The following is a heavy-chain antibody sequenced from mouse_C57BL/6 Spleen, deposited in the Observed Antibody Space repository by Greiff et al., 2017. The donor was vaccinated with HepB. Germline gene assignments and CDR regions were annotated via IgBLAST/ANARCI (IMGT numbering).Heavy chain of an antibody. J-gene: IGHJ2*01. V-gene: IGHV5-4*01. D-gene: IGHD1-1*01. CDR3: ARDRDYGNNFDY. CDR1: GFTFSSYA. Sequence: EVHLVESGGGLVKPGGSLKLSCAASGFTFSSYAMSWVRQTPEKRLEWVATISDGGSYTYYPDNVKGRFTISRDNAKNNLYLQMSHLKSEDTAMYYCARDRDYGNNFDYWGQGTTLTVSS. CDR2: ISDGGSYT.